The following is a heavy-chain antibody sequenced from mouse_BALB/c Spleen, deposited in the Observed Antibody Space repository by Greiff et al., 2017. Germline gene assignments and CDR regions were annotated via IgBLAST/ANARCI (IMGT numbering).Heavy chain of an antibody. CDR1: GYAFTNYL. V-gene: IGHV1-54*01. D-gene: IGHD2-1*01. J-gene: IGHJ2*01. Sequence: QVQLQQSGAELVRPGTLVKVSCKASGYAFTNYLIEWVKQRPGQGLEWIGVINPNNGGTIYNQKFKGKATLTVDKSSSTAYMELRSLTSEDTAVYYCARGNYGNFDYWGQGTTLTVSS. CDR3: ARGNYGNFDY. CDR2: INPNNGGT.